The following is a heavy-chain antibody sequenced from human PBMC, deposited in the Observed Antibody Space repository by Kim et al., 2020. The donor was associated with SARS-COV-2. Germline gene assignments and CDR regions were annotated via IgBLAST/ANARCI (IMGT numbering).Heavy chain of an antibody. Sequence: GGSLRLSCAASGFTFTNYGIHWVRQIPGKGPVWVSSVGGDGGSRYYVDSVKGRFTTSRDNANNMVYLQLNSLRVEDTAIYYCTSIFGYWGQGALGT. CDR1: GFTFTNYG. J-gene: IGHJ4*02. D-gene: IGHD3-3*02. CDR3: TSIFGY. V-gene: IGHV3-74*01. CDR2: VGGDGGSR.